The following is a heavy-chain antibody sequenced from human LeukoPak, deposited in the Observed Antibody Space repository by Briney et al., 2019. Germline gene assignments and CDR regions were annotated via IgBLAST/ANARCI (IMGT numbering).Heavy chain of an antibody. CDR2: INHSGST. J-gene: IGHJ6*03. V-gene: IGHV4-34*01. Sequence: SETLSLTCAVYGGSFSGYYWSWIRQPPGKGLEWIGEINHSGSTNYNPSLQSRVTISVDPSKNQFSLKLSSVTAADTAVYYCARGWQGRTAYYYYMDVWGKGTTVTVSS. CDR3: ARGWQGRTAYYYYMDV. CDR1: GGSFSGYY. D-gene: IGHD2-21*02.